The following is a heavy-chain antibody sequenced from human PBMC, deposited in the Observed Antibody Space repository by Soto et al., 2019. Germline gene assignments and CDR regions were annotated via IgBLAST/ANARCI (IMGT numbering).Heavy chain of an antibody. CDR1: GYTFTNYD. CDR3: ARSPRNWGFDY. Sequence: QVQLVQSGAEVKKPGASVKVSCKASGYTFTNYDINWVRQATGQGFEWMGWMNPNSGNTGYAQKFQGRVTMTRDHSITKAYMELSSLRSEDTAMYFCARSPRNWGFDYWGLGTLVTVSS. J-gene: IGHJ4*02. V-gene: IGHV1-8*01. D-gene: IGHD7-27*01. CDR2: MNPNSGNT.